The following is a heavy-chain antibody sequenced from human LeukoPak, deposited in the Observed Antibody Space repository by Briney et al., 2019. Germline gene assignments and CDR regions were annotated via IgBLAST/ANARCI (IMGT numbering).Heavy chain of an antibody. CDR1: GGSFSGYH. Sequence: SETLSLTCAEYGGSFSGYHWSWIRQPPGKGLEWIGEINHAGSTNYNPSLKSRVNISVDTSKNQLSLKLSSVTAADTAVYYCARGSGFWVRRHLVDWGQGTLLTDSP. J-gene: IGHJ4*02. D-gene: IGHD1-26*01. CDR2: INHAGST. V-gene: IGHV4-34*01. CDR3: ARGSGFWVRRHLVD.